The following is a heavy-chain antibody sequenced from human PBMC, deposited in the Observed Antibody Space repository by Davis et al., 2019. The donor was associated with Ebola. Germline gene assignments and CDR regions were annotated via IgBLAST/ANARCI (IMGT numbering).Heavy chain of an antibody. D-gene: IGHD3-16*01. J-gene: IGHJ4*02. Sequence: MPSETLSLTCTVSGCSISSSSYYWGWIRQPPGQGLEWIGSIYYSGSTYYNPSLKSRVTISVDTSKNQFSLKLSSVTAADTAVYYCTQNGGDYWGQGTLVTVSS. CDR1: GCSISSSSYY. CDR2: IYYSGST. CDR3: TQNGGDY. V-gene: IGHV4-39*01.